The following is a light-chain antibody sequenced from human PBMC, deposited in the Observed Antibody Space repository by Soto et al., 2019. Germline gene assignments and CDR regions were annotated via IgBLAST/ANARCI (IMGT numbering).Light chain of an antibody. CDR2: EAS. Sequence: QCALTQPASESGSPGQSITISCTGTNSDVGSHNFVSWYQQYPGKAPKLLIYEASKRPSGLSNRFSGSKSGNTASLTISGLQAEDEADYYCCSLTNGATWVFGGGTKLTVL. CDR3: CSLTNGATWV. CDR1: NSDVGSHNF. J-gene: IGLJ3*02. V-gene: IGLV2-23*01.